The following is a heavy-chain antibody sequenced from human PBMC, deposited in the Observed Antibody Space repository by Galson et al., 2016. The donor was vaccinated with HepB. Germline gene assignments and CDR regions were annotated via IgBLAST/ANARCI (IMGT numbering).Heavy chain of an antibody. D-gene: IGHD3-3*01. CDR2: LSHGGVT. CDR1: GASITSGGYS. CDR3: AGLPTYYDLSKGFTDY. Sequence: TLSLTCAVSGASITSGGYSWTWIRQPPGAGLEWIGYLSHGGVTHYNSSLKSRVSISGDRSKNQFSVSLNSVTAADPAVYFCAGLPTYYDLSKGFTDYWGPGTLVTVSS. V-gene: IGHV4-30-2*01. J-gene: IGHJ4*02.